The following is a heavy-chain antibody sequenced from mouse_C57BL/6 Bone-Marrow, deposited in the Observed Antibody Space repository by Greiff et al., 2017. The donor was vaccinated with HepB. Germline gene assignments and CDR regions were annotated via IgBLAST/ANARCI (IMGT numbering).Heavy chain of an antibody. V-gene: IGHV5-6*01. J-gene: IGHJ2*01. D-gene: IGHD4-1*02. CDR2: ISSGGSYT. CDR3: ARLQLGVDY. Sequence: EVKVVESGGDLVKPGGSLKLSCAASGFTFSSYGMSWVRQTPDKRLEWVATISSGGSYTYYPDSVKGRFTISRDNAKNTLYLQMSSLKSEDTAMYYCARLQLGVDYWGQGTTLTVSS. CDR1: GFTFSSYG.